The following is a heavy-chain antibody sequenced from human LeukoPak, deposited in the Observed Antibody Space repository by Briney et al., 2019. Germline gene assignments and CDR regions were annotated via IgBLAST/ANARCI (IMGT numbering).Heavy chain of an antibody. J-gene: IGHJ4*02. CDR1: GGSISSYY. CDR2: IYYSGST. D-gene: IGHD4-17*01. Sequence: PSETLSLTCTVSGGSISSYYWSRIRQPPGKGLEWIGHIYYSGSTNYNPSPKSRVTISVDTSKNQFSLKLNSVTAADTAVYYCTTKGLPEHGDYGVDYWGQGTLVTVSS. V-gene: IGHV4-59*12. CDR3: TTKGLPEHGDYGVDY.